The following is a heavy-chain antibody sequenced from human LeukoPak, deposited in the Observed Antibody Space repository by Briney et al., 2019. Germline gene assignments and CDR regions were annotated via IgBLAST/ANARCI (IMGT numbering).Heavy chain of an antibody. D-gene: IGHD6-6*01. Sequence: GASVKVSCKASGYTFTNYALNWVRQAPGQGLEWMGWINTNTGNPAYAQGFTGRFVFSLDTSVSTAYLQISSLRPEDTAVYYCTRDSSSSLDNYYYYMDVWGKGTTVTVSS. J-gene: IGHJ6*03. CDR3: TRDSSSSLDNYYYYMDV. V-gene: IGHV7-4-1*02. CDR1: GYTFTNYA. CDR2: INTNTGNP.